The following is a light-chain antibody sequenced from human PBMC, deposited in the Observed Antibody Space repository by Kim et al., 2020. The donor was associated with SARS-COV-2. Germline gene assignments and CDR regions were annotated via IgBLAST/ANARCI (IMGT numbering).Light chain of an antibody. CDR2: TAT. V-gene: IGKV1D-16*01. CDR3: QQYKSYPVT. CDR1: QDISRW. Sequence: SSLGDRVTLTRRASQDISRWLAWYQQKPGTAPKSLIYTATTLESGVPSRFSGSGSGTYFTLTISSLQPEDFATYYCQQYKSYPVTFGQGTRLEIK. J-gene: IGKJ5*01.